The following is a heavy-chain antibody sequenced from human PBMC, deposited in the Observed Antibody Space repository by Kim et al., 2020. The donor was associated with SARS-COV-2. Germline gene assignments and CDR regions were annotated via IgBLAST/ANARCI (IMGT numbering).Heavy chain of an antibody. J-gene: IGHJ4*02. CDR1: GFTFSSYA. D-gene: IGHD2-2*01. CDR3: VKDGFAMASPLPSYFDY. Sequence: GGSLRLSCAASGFTFSSYAMSWVRQAPGKGLEWVSAISGSGGSTYYADSVKGRFTISRDNSKNTLYLQMNSLRAEDTAVYYCVKDGFAMASPLPSYFDYWGQGTLVTVPS. CDR2: ISGSGGST. V-gene: IGHV3-23*01.